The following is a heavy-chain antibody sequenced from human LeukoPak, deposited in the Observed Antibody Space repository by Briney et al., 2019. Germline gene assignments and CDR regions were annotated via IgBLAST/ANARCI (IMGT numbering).Heavy chain of an antibody. Sequence: QPGGSLRLSCAASGFTFSSYEMNWVRQAPGKGLEWVSYISSSGSTIYHADSVKGRFTISRDNARNSLYLQMNSLRVEDTAVYYCARLPQLVQRHFDYWGQGTLVTVSS. CDR2: ISSSGSTI. CDR1: GFTFSSYE. D-gene: IGHD6-13*01. J-gene: IGHJ4*02. CDR3: ARLPQLVQRHFDY. V-gene: IGHV3-48*03.